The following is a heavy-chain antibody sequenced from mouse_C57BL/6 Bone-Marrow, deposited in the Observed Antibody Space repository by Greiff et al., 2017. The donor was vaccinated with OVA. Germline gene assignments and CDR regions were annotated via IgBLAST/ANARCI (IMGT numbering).Heavy chain of an antibody. CDR1: GFSLSTFGMG. CDR2: IWWDDAK. Sequence: QVTLKVSGPGILQPSQTLSLTCSFSGFSLSTFGMGVGWIRQPSGQGLEWLAHIWWDDAKYYNPALKSRLSISKDTSKNTVFLKIANVDTADTATYYCARHYYGSSPLFDYWGQGTTLTVSS. CDR3: ARHYYGSSPLFDY. D-gene: IGHD1-1*01. J-gene: IGHJ2*01. V-gene: IGHV8-8*01.